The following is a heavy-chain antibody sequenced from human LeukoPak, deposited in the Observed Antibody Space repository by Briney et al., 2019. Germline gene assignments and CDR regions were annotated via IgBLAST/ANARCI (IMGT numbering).Heavy chain of an antibody. CDR3: AERMASDAFDI. D-gene: IGHD5-24*01. CDR2: IYTSGST. Sequence: PSETLSLTCTVSGGSISSYYWSWIRQPPGKGLEWIGYIYTSGSTNYNPSLKSRVTISVDTSKNQFSLKLSSVTAADTAVYYCAERMASDAFDIRGQGTMVTVSS. J-gene: IGHJ3*02. V-gene: IGHV4-4*09. CDR1: GGSISSYY.